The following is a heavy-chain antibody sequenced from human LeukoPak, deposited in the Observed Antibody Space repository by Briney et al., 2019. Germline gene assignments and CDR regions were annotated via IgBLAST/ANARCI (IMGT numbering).Heavy chain of an antibody. Sequence: GGSLTLSCAASGFTVSNNYMSWVRHAPGKGMEWVSVIYSGGTTYYADSVKGRFTISRHIPRNTLYLQMNSLRPDDTAVYYCAKVDCTSTSCYWYFQHWGQGTLVTVSS. D-gene: IGHD2-2*01. J-gene: IGHJ1*01. V-gene: IGHV3-53*04. CDR2: IYSGGTT. CDR1: GFTVSNNY. CDR3: AKVDCTSTSCYWYFQH.